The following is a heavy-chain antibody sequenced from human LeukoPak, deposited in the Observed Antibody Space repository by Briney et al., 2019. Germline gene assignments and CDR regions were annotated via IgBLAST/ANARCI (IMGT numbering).Heavy chain of an antibody. D-gene: IGHD6-19*01. CDR1: GGSISSGGYY. V-gene: IGHV4-31*03. CDR3: ASAGIAVAGFDY. J-gene: IGHJ4*02. Sequence: SETLSLTCTVSGGSISSGGYYWSWICQHPGKGLEWIGYIYYSGSTYYNPSLKSRVTISVDTSKNQFSLKLSSVTAADTAVYYCASAGIAVAGFDYWGQGTLVTVSS. CDR2: IYYSGST.